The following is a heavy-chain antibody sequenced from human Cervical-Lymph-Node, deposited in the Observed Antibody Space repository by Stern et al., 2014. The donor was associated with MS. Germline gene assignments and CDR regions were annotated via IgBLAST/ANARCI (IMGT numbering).Heavy chain of an antibody. CDR1: GFTFSTYA. D-gene: IGHD3-22*01. CDR3: AKDSCQWLLRGCDNRLDP. V-gene: IGHV3-23*04. Sequence: EVQLVESGGGLVQPGGSLRLSCAASGFTFSTYAMSWVRQAPGKGLEWVSGIRGVGGSTDYADSVKGRFTISRDNSKNTLYLQMNSLRAEDTAVYYCAKDSCQWLLRGCDNRLDPWGQGTLVTVSS. J-gene: IGHJ5*02. CDR2: IRGVGGST.